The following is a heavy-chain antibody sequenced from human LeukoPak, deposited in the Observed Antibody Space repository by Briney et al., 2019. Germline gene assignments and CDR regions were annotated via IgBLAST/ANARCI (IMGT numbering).Heavy chain of an antibody. Sequence: PGGSLRLSCAASGFTFNTYSMNWVRQAPGKGLEWVSSISSSTSYIYHADSVRGRFTISRDNSKNTLYLQMNSLRAEDTAVYYCAKDGQIYCSGGSCYSENWFDPWGQGTLVTVSS. CDR1: GFTFNTYS. V-gene: IGHV3-21*01. J-gene: IGHJ5*02. D-gene: IGHD2-15*01. CDR2: ISSSTSYI. CDR3: AKDGQIYCSGGSCYSENWFDP.